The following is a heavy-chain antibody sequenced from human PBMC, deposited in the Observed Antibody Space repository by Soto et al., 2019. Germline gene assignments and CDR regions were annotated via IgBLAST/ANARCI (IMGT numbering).Heavy chain of an antibody. CDR1: GFTVSTKY. CDR3: ARDPWAADY. V-gene: IGHV3-66*01. CDR2: IYSGGST. J-gene: IGHJ4*02. Sequence: EVQLVESGGGLVQPGGSLRLSCAASGFTVSTKYMSWDRQAPGKGLEWVSVIYSGGSTFYADSVRGRFTISRDNSKNTVNLQMNSLRAEDTAVYYCARDPWAADYWGQGTLVTVSS. D-gene: IGHD3-16*01.